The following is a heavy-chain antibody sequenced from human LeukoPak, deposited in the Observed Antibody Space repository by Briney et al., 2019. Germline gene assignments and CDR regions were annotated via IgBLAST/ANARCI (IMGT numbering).Heavy chain of an antibody. CDR3: AKDDSPDCSSTSCYTRGVNWFDP. CDR2: IRYDGSNK. J-gene: IGHJ5*02. Sequence: GGSLRLSCAASGFTYISYWTTWVRRAPGKGLEWVAFIRYDGSNKYYADSVKGRFTISRDNSKNTLYLQMNSLRAEDTAVYYCAKDDSPDCSSTSCYTRGVNWFDPWGQGTLVTVSS. D-gene: IGHD2-2*02. CDR1: GFTYISYW. V-gene: IGHV3-30*02.